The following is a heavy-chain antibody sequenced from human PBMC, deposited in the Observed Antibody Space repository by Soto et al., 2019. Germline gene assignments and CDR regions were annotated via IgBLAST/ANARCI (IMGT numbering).Heavy chain of an antibody. CDR1: GGTFSDYT. CDR3: ARNGTLTGYSYGMDV. J-gene: IGHJ6*02. Sequence: WASVKVSCKASGGTFSDYTINWVRQAPGQRLEWMGGIIPIFDTANYAEKFQGRVTITADESTITSFMEVSSLRSEDTAVYYCARNGTLTGYSYGMDVWGQGTMVTVSS. V-gene: IGHV1-69*13. D-gene: IGHD1-1*01. CDR2: IIPIFDTA.